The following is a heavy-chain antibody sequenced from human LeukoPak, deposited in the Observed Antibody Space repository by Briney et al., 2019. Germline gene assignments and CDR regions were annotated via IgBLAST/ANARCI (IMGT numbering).Heavy chain of an antibody. D-gene: IGHD3-3*01. CDR3: ARILTYYDFWSGRYYFDY. CDR2: ISAYNGNT. V-gene: IGHV1-18*01. CDR1: GCTFTSYG. J-gene: IGHJ4*02. Sequence: ASVNVSCKASGCTFTSYGISWVRQAPGQGLEWMGWISAYNGNTNYAQKLQGRVTMTTDTSTSTAYMELRSLRSDDTAVYYCARILTYYDFWSGRYYFDYWGQGTLVTVSS.